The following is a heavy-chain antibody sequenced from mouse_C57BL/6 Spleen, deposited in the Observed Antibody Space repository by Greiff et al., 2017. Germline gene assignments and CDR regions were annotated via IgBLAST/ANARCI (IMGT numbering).Heavy chain of an antibody. V-gene: IGHV14-2*01. CDR1: GFNIKDYY. CDR3: ARDYGSSPFAY. Sequence: VQLQQSGAELVKPGASVKLSCTASGFNIKDYYMHWVKQRTEQGLEWIGRIDPEDGDTKYAPKFQGKATITADTSANTAYLQLSSLTSEDTAVDYCARDYGSSPFAYWGQGTLGTVSA. D-gene: IGHD1-1*01. J-gene: IGHJ3*01. CDR2: IDPEDGDT.